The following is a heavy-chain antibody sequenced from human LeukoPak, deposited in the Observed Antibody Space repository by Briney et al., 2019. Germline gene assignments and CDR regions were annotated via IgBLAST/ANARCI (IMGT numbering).Heavy chain of an antibody. CDR2: IYPGDSDT. Sequence: GESLKISCKGSGYSFTSYWIGWVRQMPGKGLEWMGIIYPGDSDTRYSPSFQGQVTISADKSISTAYLQWSSLKASDTAMYYCARLEVPYSSSWYSPLWLYFDYWGQGTLVTVSS. D-gene: IGHD6-13*01. CDR3: ARLEVPYSSSWYSPLWLYFDY. J-gene: IGHJ4*02. CDR1: GYSFTSYW. V-gene: IGHV5-51*01.